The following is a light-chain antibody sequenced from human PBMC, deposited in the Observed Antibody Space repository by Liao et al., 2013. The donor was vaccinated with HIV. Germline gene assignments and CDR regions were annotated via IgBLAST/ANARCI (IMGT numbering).Light chain of an antibody. V-gene: IGLV3-1*01. J-gene: IGLJ1*01. CDR3: QAWGSTTAYV. CDR2: KGT. Sequence: SYELTQPPSMSVSPGQTARITCSGDALPKQQVYWYQQKPGQAPVLMIFKGTERPSGIPERFSGSNSGNTATLTISGTQAMDEADYYCQAWGSTTAYVFGSGTKVTVL. CDR1: ALPKQQ.